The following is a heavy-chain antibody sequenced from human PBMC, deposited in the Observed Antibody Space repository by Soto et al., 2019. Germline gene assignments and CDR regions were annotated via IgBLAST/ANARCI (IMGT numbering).Heavy chain of an antibody. CDR3: ARGGRYSESSMDV. J-gene: IGHJ6*02. Sequence: SETLCLTCAVSGGSISSCGYSWIWIRQPPGKGLEWIGYIYHSGSTYYNPSLKSRVTISVDRSKNQFSLKLSSVTAADTAVYYCARGGRYSESSMDVWGQGTTVTVSS. V-gene: IGHV4-30-2*01. D-gene: IGHD1-1*01. CDR2: IYHSGST. CDR1: GGSISSCGYS.